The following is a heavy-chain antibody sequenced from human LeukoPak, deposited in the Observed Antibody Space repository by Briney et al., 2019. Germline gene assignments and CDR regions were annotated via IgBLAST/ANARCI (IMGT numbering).Heavy chain of an antibody. Sequence: GGSLRLSCAASGFTFSSYGMHWVRQAPGKGLEWVAVISYDGSNKYYADSVKGRFTISRDNSKNTLYLQMNSLRAEDTAVYYCAKVTTESGMDVWGQGTTVTVSS. CDR1: GFTFSSYG. V-gene: IGHV3-30*18. CDR2: ISYDGSNK. J-gene: IGHJ6*02. D-gene: IGHD1-1*01. CDR3: AKVTTESGMDV.